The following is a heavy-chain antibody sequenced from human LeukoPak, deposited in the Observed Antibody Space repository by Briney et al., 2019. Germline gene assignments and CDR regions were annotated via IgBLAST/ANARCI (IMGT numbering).Heavy chain of an antibody. V-gene: IGHV4-34*01. CDR1: GGSFSGYY. J-gene: IGHJ4*02. Sequence: KPSETLSLTCAVYGGSFSGYYWSWIRQPPGKGLEWIGEINHSGSTNYNPSLKSRVTISVDTSKNQFSLKLSSVTAADTAVYYCARFVYDLLTGLSGYYFDYWGQGTLVTVSS. D-gene: IGHD3-9*01. CDR2: INHSGST. CDR3: ARFVYDLLTGLSGYYFDY.